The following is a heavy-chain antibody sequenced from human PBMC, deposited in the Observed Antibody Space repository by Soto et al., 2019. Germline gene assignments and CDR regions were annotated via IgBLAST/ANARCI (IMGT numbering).Heavy chain of an antibody. D-gene: IGHD3-9*01. CDR1: GGSLICYY. CDR3: ARGYDILTDYSYGMDV. J-gene: IGHJ6*02. CDR2: IYYSGST. V-gene: IGHV4-59*08. Sequence: SETLSLTCAVSGGSLICYYWSWIRPPPGKGLEWIGYIYYSGSTNYNPSLKSRVTISVDTSKNQFSLKLSSVTAADTAVYYCARGYDILTDYSYGMDVWGQGTTVT.